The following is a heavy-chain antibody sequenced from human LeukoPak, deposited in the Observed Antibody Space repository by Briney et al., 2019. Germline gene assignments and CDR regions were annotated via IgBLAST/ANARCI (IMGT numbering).Heavy chain of an antibody. CDR2: ISGSGGST. Sequence: GGSLRLSCAASGFTFSSYAMSWVRQAPGKGLEWVSAISGSGGSTYYADSMKGRFTISRDNSKNTLYLQMNSLRAEDTAVYYCAKVRYGDYVSDAFDIWGQGTMVTVSS. CDR1: GFTFSSYA. D-gene: IGHD4-17*01. CDR3: AKVRYGDYVSDAFDI. V-gene: IGHV3-23*01. J-gene: IGHJ3*02.